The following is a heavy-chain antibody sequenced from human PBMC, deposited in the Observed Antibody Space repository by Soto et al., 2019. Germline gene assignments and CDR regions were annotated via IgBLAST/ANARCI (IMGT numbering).Heavy chain of an antibody. J-gene: IGHJ3*02. V-gene: IGHV4-39*01. CDR2: IYYSGST. Sequence: ETLSRTGPVSGGSISSSSYYWGWIRQPPGKGLEWIGSIYYSGSTYYNPSLKSRVTISVDTSKNQFSLKLSSVTAADTAAYYCAGLRLQYRPDDAFDIWGQGTMVTV. CDR1: GGSISSSSYY. D-gene: IGHD5-12*01. CDR3: AGLRLQYRPDDAFDI.